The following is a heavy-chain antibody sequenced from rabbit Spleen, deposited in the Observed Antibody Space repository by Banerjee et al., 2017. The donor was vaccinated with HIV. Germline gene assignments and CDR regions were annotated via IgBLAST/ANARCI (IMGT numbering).Heavy chain of an antibody. CDR2: IYGGSGGST. D-gene: IGHD6-1*01. CDR3: ARGSWSHGDGYGL. Sequence: QEQLVESGGGLVQPEGSLTLTCTASGFTISSSYGMCWVRQAPGKGLEWIACIYGGSGGSTWYASWAKGRFTISKMSSTTVTLQMTSLTAADTATYLCARGSWSHGDGYGLWGPGTLVTVS. J-gene: IGHJ4*01. V-gene: IGHV1S45*01. CDR1: GFTISSSYG.